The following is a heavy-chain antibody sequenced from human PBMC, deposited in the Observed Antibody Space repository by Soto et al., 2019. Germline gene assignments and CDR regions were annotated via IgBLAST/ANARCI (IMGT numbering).Heavy chain of an antibody. J-gene: IGHJ5*02. Sequence: QVQLVQSGAEVKKPGASVKVSCRASGYTFTANYIHWVRQAPGQGLEWMGWMNTRTGGTMYGERLSGRVAMTGDKSIRTAYLELSTLRSDDTAMYYCTRGTSTSWFAPWGQGNLLTI. CDR2: MNTRTGGT. CDR3: TRGTSTSWFAP. CDR1: GYTFTANY. D-gene: IGHD1-1*01. V-gene: IGHV1-2*02.